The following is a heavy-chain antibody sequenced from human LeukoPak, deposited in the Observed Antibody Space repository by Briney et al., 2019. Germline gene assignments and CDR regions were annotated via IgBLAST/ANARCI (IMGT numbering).Heavy chain of an antibody. D-gene: IGHD3-10*01. V-gene: IGHV3-20*04. CDR1: GFTFEDYG. Sequence: GSLRLSCAASGFTFEDYGMSWVRQVPGKGLEWVSGINWSGATTGYVDSVRGRITISRDTAKKSLYLQMNSLRAEDTALYYCARGYGSGMDVWGKGTTVTVSS. J-gene: IGHJ6*04. CDR2: INWSGATT. CDR3: ARGYGSGMDV.